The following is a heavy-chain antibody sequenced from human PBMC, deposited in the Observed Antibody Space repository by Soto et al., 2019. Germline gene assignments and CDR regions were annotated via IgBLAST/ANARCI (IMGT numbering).Heavy chain of an antibody. D-gene: IGHD3-22*01. CDR3: AAQATGYFVPFDF. V-gene: IGHV3-23*01. CDR1: GFGFSTCA. Sequence: EVQLLESGGGLVQPGGSLRLSCAASGFGFSTCAVSWVRQAPGKGLEWVSSISASGDTTHYAESVRGRFTISRDNSRNTLHLQMSSLTAEDTAINSCAAQATGYFVPFDFWGRGTLVTVSS. J-gene: IGHJ4*02. CDR2: ISASGDTT.